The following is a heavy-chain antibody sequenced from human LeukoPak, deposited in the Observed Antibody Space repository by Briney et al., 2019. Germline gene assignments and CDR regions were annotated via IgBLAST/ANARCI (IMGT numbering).Heavy chain of an antibody. D-gene: IGHD3-3*01. V-gene: IGHV4-59*08. CDR1: GGSISSYY. Sequence: SETLSLTCAVSGGSISSYYWSWIRQPPGKGLEWIGYIYYSGSTNYNPSLKSRVTISVDTSKNQFSLKLSSVTAADTAVYYCARFPLGWLLYDAFDIWGQGTMVTVSS. J-gene: IGHJ3*02. CDR3: ARFPLGWLLYDAFDI. CDR2: IYYSGST.